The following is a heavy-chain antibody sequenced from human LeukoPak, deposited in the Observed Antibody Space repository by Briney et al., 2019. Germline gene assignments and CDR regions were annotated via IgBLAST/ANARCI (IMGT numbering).Heavy chain of an antibody. CDR1: GFTFSSYG. CDR2: ISYDGGNK. J-gene: IGHJ4*02. CDR3: AKDCSSTSCNPTPTD. D-gene: IGHD2-2*01. Sequence: GGSLRLSCAASGFTFSSYGMHWVRQAPGKGLEWVAVISYDGGNKYYADSVKGRFTISRDNSKNTLYLQMNSLRAEDTAVYHCAKDCSSTSCNPTPTDWGQGTLVTVSS. V-gene: IGHV3-30*18.